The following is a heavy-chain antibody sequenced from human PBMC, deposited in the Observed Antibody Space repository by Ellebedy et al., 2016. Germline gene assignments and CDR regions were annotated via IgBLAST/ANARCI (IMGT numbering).Heavy chain of an antibody. CDR1: GGTFSSYA. CDR3: ARGGASRSAAGAYYFDY. V-gene: IGHV1-69*04. D-gene: IGHD6-13*01. Sequence: SVKVSXXASGGTFSSYAISWVRQAPGQGLEWMGRIIPILGIANYAQKFQGRVTITADKSTSTAYMELSSLRSEDTAVYYCARGGASRSAAGAYYFDYWGQGTLVTVSS. CDR2: IIPILGIA. J-gene: IGHJ4*02.